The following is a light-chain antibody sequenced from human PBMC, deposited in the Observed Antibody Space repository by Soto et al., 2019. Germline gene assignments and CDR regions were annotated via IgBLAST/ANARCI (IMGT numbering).Light chain of an antibody. J-gene: IGKJ1*01. CDR3: QQYGSSPRT. V-gene: IGKV3-20*01. CDR2: GAS. Sequence: EMVLTQSPGTLSLSPGERATLSCRASQSVSSSYLAWYQQKPGQAPRLLIYGASSRATGIPERFSGSGSGTDFTLTISRLEPEDFAVYYCQQYGSSPRTFGQGTKVDIK. CDR1: QSVSSSY.